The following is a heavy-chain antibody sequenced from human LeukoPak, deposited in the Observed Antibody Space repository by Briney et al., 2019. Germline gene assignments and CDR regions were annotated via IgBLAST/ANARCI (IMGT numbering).Heavy chain of an antibody. Sequence: ASVKVSCKVSGYTLTELSMHWVRQAPGKGLEWMGGFDPEDGETIYAQKFQGRVTMTEDTSTDTAYMELSSLRSEDTAVYYCATTYTYQADYYDSGGYYCLDYWGQGTLVTVSS. CDR3: ATTYTYQADYYDSGGYYCLDY. V-gene: IGHV1-24*01. J-gene: IGHJ4*02. CDR1: GYTLTELS. D-gene: IGHD3-22*01. CDR2: FDPEDGET.